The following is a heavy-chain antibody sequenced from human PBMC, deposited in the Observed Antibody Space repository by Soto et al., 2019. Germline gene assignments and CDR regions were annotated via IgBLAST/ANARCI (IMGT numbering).Heavy chain of an antibody. CDR1: GYTFTGYY. CDR2: INPNSGGT. D-gene: IGHD1-7*01. J-gene: IGHJ6*02. CDR3: ARGAGELVDYYYGMDV. V-gene: IGHV1-2*04. Sequence: ASVKVSCKASGYTFTGYYMHWVLQAPGQGLEWMGWINPNSGGTNYAQKFQGWVTMTRDTSISTAYMELSRLRSDDTAVYYCARGAGELVDYYYGMDVWGQGTTVTVSS.